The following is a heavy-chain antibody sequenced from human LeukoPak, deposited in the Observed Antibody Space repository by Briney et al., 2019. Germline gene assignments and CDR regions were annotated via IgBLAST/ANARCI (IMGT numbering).Heavy chain of an antibody. J-gene: IGHJ5*02. CDR3: VKIGISYRGPP. V-gene: IGHV3-23*01. CDR1: GFTFSSYG. Sequence: PGGTLRLSCAASGFTFSSYGMSWVRQAPGKGLEWVSAISGSGGSTYYADSVKGRSTISRDNSKNTLYLQMNSLRAEDTAVYYCVKIGISYRGPPWGQGTLVTVSS. D-gene: IGHD2-8*01. CDR2: ISGSGGST.